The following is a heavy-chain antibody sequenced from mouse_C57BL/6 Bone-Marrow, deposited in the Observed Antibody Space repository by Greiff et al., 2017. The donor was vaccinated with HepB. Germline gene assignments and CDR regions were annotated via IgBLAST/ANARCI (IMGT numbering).Heavy chain of an antibody. CDR3: TRGIYYYVSSSFAY. Sequence: EVKLMESGTVLARPGASVKMSCKTSGYTFTSYWMHWVKQRPGQGLEWIGAIYPGNSDTSYNQKFKGKAKLTAVTSASTAYMELSSLTNEDSAVYYCTRGIYYYVSSSFAYWGQGTLVTVS. V-gene: IGHV1-5*01. J-gene: IGHJ3*01. D-gene: IGHD1-1*01. CDR2: IYPGNSDT. CDR1: GYTFTSYW.